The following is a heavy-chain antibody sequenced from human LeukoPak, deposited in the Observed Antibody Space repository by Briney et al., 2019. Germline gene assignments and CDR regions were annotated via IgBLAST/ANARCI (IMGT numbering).Heavy chain of an antibody. Sequence: ASVKVSCKPSGYTFTSYGISWVRQAPGQGLEWMGWISAYNGNTNYAQKLQGRVTMTTDTSTSTAYMELRSLRSDDTAVYYCASFPNAAAGPDYYYSAMDVWGQGTTVTVSS. J-gene: IGHJ6*02. CDR2: ISAYNGNT. V-gene: IGHV1-18*01. D-gene: IGHD6-13*01. CDR3: ASFPNAAAGPDYYYSAMDV. CDR1: GYTFTSYG.